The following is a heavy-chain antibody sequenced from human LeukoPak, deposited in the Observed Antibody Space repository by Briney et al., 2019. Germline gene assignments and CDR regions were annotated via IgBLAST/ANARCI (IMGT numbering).Heavy chain of an antibody. J-gene: IGHJ3*02. CDR3: AKSTVRRNRVGATVGAFDI. D-gene: IGHD1-26*01. Sequence: PGSSLRLLCAVSGFTFDHYAMHWVPQAPGKGLEGGSGISWNSGSIVYADSVKGRFTISRDNAKNSLYLQMNSLRAEDMALYDCAKSTVRRNRVGATVGAFDIWGKGTMVTVSS. CDR1: GFTFDHYA. CDR2: ISWNSGSI. V-gene: IGHV3-9*03.